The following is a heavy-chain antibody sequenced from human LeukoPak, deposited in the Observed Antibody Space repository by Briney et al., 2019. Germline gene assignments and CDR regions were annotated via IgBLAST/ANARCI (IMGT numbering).Heavy chain of an antibody. CDR1: GGTFSSYA. CDR2: IIPIFGTA. J-gene: IGHJ3*02. D-gene: IGHD7-27*01. V-gene: IGHV1-69*05. Sequence: GASVKVSCKASGGTFSSYAISWVRQAPGQGLEWMGGIIPIFGTANYAQKFQGRVTITTDESTSTAYMELSSLRSEDTAVYYCARLTGRRVANWESPRGAFDIWGQGTMVTVSS. CDR3: ARLTGRRVANWESPRGAFDI.